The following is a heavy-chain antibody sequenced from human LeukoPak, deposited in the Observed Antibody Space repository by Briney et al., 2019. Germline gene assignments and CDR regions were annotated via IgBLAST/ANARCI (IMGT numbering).Heavy chain of an antibody. J-gene: IGHJ4*02. D-gene: IGHD1-26*01. V-gene: IGHV3-30-3*01. CDR1: GFTFSSYA. CDR2: ISYDGSNK. Sequence: PGGSLRLSCAASGFTFSSYAMHWVRQAPGKGLEWVAVISYDGSNKYYADSVKGRFTISRDNSKNTLYLQMNSLRAEDTAVYYCARLKLGGRELDYGDYWGQGTLVTVSS. CDR3: ARLKLGGRELDYGDY.